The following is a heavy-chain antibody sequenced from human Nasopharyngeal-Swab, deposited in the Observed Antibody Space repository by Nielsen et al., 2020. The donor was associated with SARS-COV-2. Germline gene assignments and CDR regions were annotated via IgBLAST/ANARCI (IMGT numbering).Heavy chain of an antibody. CDR2: ICYCGST. CDR3: LGYCSSTSCRETDAFDI. V-gene: IGHV4-39*01. Sequence: MRDPTGMSLEWLGSICYCGSTNYNPSLKSRVTISVDTSKNQFSLKLRSVTAADTAVYYCLGYCSSTSCRETDAFDIWGQGTMVTVSS. D-gene: IGHD2-2*01. J-gene: IGHJ3*02.